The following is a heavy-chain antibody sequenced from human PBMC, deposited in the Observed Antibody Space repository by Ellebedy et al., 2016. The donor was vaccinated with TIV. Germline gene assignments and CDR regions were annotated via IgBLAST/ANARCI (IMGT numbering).Heavy chain of an antibody. D-gene: IGHD2-2*01. J-gene: IGHJ5*02. CDR1: GGSISSGCYY. CDR2: IDDSGST. Sequence: MPSETLSLTCTVSGGSISSGCYYWSWIRQHPGSGLEWIGYIDDSGSTYYNPSVNSRVTISVATSKNQFSLNLRSVTAADTAGYYCARTGIEVVPADRCFDPWGQGTLVTVSS. CDR3: ARTGIEVVPADRCFDP. V-gene: IGHV4-31*03.